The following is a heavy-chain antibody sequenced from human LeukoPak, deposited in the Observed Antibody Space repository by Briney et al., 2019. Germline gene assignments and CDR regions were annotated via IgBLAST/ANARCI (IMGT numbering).Heavy chain of an antibody. CDR3: ATVAVIRGVTYFDY. CDR1: GGSISSSNW. Sequence: SGTLSLTCAVSGGSISSSNWWSWVRQPPGKGLEWIGEIYHSGSTNYNPSLKSRVTISVDTSKNQFSLKLRSVTAADTAVYYCATVAVIRGVTYFDYWGQGTLVTVSS. J-gene: IGHJ4*02. V-gene: IGHV4-4*02. CDR2: IYHSGST. D-gene: IGHD3-10*01.